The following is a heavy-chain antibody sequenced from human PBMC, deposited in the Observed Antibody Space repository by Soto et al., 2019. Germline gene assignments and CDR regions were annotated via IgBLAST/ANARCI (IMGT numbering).Heavy chain of an antibody. CDR2: VSSDGNTQ. Sequence: PGGSLRLSCVASGIEFSNYAMSWVRQVPGKGLGWVAVVSSDGNTQYYADSVKGRFTISRDNSKNTLYLQMDSLRPADTAVYYCAKEIAVAGDLDYWGHGTLVTVSS. D-gene: IGHD6-19*01. CDR3: AKEIAVAGDLDY. CDR1: GIEFSNYA. J-gene: IGHJ4*01. V-gene: IGHV3-30*18.